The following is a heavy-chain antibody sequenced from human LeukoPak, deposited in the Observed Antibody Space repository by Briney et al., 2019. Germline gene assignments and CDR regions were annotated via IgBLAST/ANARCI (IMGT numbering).Heavy chain of an antibody. V-gene: IGHV3-21*04. J-gene: IGHJ3*02. D-gene: IGHD4-17*01. Sequence: GGSLRLSCAASGFTFSTYSINWVRQAPGKGLEWVSSISGSTSISGSSSYIYYADSVQGRFAISRDNSKNTLYLQMNSLRVEDTAVYFCGRDPNGDYIGTFDMWGRGTMVSVSS. CDR1: GFTFSTYS. CDR3: GRDPNGDYIGTFDM. CDR2: ISGSSSYI.